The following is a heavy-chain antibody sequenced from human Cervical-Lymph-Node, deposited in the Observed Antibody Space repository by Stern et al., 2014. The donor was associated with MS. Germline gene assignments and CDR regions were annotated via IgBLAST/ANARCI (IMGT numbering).Heavy chain of an antibody. CDR3: AVDSYWGLGAFDI. CDR2: ISPDGNDK. J-gene: IGHJ3*02. D-gene: IGHD7-27*01. V-gene: IGHV3-30*01. CDR1: GIAFSKYG. Sequence: VQLVASGGGVFQPGRSLRLSCAASGIAFSKYGLHWVRQAPGKSLEWVAVISPDGNDKFYADSVKGRFTISRDNSKNTLYLQMNTLRAEDTAMFYCAVDSYWGLGAFDIWGQGTMVTVSS.